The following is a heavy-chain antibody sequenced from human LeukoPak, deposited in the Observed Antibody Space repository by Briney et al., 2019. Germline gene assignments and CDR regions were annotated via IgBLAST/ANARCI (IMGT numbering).Heavy chain of an antibody. CDR1: GGSISTYY. D-gene: IGHD4-11*01. J-gene: IGHJ5*02. CDR2: IYYSGST. CDR3: AREGVTHNWSDP. Sequence: PSETLSLTCTVSGGSISTYYWSWIRQPPGKGLEWIGYIYYSGSTNYKPSLKSRVTMSVDTSKNQFSLKLSSVTAADTAVYYCAREGVTHNWSDPWGQGTLVTVSS. V-gene: IGHV4-59*01.